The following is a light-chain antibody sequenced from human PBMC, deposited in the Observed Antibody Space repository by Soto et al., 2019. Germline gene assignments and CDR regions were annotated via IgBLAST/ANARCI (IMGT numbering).Light chain of an antibody. Sequence: IQMTQSPSTLSASVGGTVNISCRASQSISVSLAWYQQKPGKAPRLLSYDASTLQGGVPSRFSGRGSGTEFTLTVTSLQPEDFATYYCRQANSFLVDPGTKVDIK. V-gene: IGKV1-5*01. CDR2: DAS. CDR3: RQANSFL. J-gene: IGKJ3*01. CDR1: QSISVS.